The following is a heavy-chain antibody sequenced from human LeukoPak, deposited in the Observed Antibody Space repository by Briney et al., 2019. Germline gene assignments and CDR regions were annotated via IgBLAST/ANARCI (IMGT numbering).Heavy chain of an antibody. D-gene: IGHD3-3*01. J-gene: IGHJ6*02. CDR3: ARDWDYDFWSGRSYGMDV. CDR2: INAGNGNT. V-gene: IGHV1-3*01. Sequence: GASVKVSCKASGYTFTNYAMHWVRQAPGQRLEWMGWINAGNGNTKYSQKFQGRVTMTTDTSTSTAYMELRSLRSDDTAVYYCARDWDYDFWSGRSYGMDVWGQGTTVTVSS. CDR1: GYTFTNYA.